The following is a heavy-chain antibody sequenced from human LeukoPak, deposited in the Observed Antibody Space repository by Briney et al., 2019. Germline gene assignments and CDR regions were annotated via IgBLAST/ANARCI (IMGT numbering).Heavy chain of an antibody. CDR3: AKARAKDRATVSDFRKSYYYYGMDV. D-gene: IGHD4-11*01. CDR1: GFTFSSYG. J-gene: IGHJ6*02. CDR2: ISYDGSNK. Sequence: GRSLRLSCAASGFTFSSYGMHWVRQAPGKGLEWVAVISYDGSNKYYADSVKGRFTISRDNSKNTLYLQMNSLRAEDTAVYYCAKARAKDRATVSDFRKSYYYYGMDVWGQGTTVTVSS. V-gene: IGHV3-30*18.